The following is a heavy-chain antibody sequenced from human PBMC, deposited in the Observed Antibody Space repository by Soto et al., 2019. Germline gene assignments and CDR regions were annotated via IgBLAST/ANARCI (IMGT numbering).Heavy chain of an antibody. CDR1: GGSITSSGYY. D-gene: IGHD2-2*01. CDR2: TSNSGST. CDR3: ARGGGSTKVDY. J-gene: IGHJ4*02. V-gene: IGHV4-31*03. Sequence: QVQLQESGPGLVKPSQTLSLTCTVSGGSITSSGYYWSWIRQPPGAGLEWIGFTSNSGSTSYNPSLKSRVTISLHTSSTQFSLNLKSVTAADTAVYYCARGGGSTKVDYWGQGTLVTVSP.